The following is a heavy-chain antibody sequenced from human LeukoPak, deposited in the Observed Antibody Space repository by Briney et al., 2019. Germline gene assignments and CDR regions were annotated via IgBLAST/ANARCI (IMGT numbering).Heavy chain of an antibody. CDR1: RYTFSTNW. CDR2: ITPAGSEK. V-gene: IGHV3-7*03. J-gene: IGHJ4*02. Sequence: GGSLRLSCAASRYTFSTNWMGWVRQAPGKGLEWVASITPAGSEKYYANSMKGRFTISRDNAKNSLFLQMNSLRADDTGVYYCAKEQGSSWYEGPDYWGQGTLVTVSS. CDR3: AKEQGSSWYEGPDY. D-gene: IGHD6-13*01.